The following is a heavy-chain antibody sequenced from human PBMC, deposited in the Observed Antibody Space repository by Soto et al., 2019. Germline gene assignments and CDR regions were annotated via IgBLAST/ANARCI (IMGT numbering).Heavy chain of an antibody. J-gene: IGHJ5*02. CDR2: IIPIFGTA. V-gene: IGHV1-69*13. D-gene: IGHD3-3*01. CDR1: GGTFSSYA. CDR3: ARGRDFWSGSYNWFDP. Sequence: SVKVSCKASGGTFSSYAISWVRQAPGQGLEWMGGIIPIFGTANYAQKFQGRVTITADESTSTAYMELSSLRPEDTAVYYCARGRDFWSGSYNWFDPWGQGTLVTVSS.